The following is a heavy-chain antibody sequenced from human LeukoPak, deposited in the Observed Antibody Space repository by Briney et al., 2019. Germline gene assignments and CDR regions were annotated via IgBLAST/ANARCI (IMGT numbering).Heavy chain of an antibody. CDR3: ARGRYGWLPFDY. Sequence: PSETLSLTCTVSGGSISSYCWSWIRQPPGKGLEWIGYIYYSGSTNYNPSLKSRVTISVDTSKNQFTLKLSSVTAADTAVYYCARGRYGWLPFDYWGQGTLVTVSS. J-gene: IGHJ4*02. V-gene: IGHV4-59*01. CDR1: GGSISSYC. CDR2: IYYSGST. D-gene: IGHD3-16*01.